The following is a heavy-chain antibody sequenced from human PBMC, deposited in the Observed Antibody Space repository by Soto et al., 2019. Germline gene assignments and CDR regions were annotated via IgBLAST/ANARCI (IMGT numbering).Heavy chain of an antibody. CDR2: ISYDGSNK. J-gene: IGHJ4*02. V-gene: IGHV3-30-3*01. CDR1: GFTFSSYA. CDR3: ASKPYYYDSSGYSDY. D-gene: IGHD3-22*01. Sequence: PGGSLRLSCAASGFTFSSYAMHWVRQAPGKGLEWVAVISYDGSNKYYADSVKGRFTISRDNSKNTLYLQMNSLRAEDTAVYYCASKPYYYDSSGYSDYWGQGTLVTVSS.